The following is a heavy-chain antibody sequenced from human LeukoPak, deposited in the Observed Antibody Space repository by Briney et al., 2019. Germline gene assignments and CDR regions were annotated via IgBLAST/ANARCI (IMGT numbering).Heavy chain of an antibody. D-gene: IGHD1-1*01. CDR2: IWYDGSNK. CDR3: ARDRGTNGINDRGYFDY. V-gene: IGHV3-33*01. J-gene: IGHJ4*02. CDR1: GFTFSSYG. Sequence: GGSLRLSCAASGFTFSSYGMHWVRQAPGKGLEWVAIIWYDGSNKYYVDSVKGRFTISRDNSKNTLYLQMNSLRAEDTAVYYCARDRGTNGINDRGYFDYWGQGTLVTVPS.